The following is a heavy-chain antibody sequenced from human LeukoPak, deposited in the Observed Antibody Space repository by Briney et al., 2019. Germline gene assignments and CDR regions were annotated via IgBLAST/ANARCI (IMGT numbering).Heavy chain of an antibody. V-gene: IGHV3-66*01. CDR3: ARSRLEWELQAGYFDY. CDR1: GFTFDDYA. CDR2: IYSGGST. D-gene: IGHD1-26*01. J-gene: IGHJ4*02. Sequence: PGRSLRLSCAASGFTFDDYAMRWVRQAPGKGLEWVSVIYSGGSTYYADSVKGRFTISRDNSKNTLYLQMNSLRAEDTAVYYCARSRLEWELQAGYFDYWGQGTLVTVSS.